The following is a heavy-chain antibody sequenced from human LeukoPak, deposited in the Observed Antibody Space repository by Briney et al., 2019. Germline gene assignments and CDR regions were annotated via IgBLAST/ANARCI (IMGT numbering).Heavy chain of an antibody. CDR3: ARDPGWIAAAGDDY. V-gene: IGHV3-48*04. J-gene: IGHJ4*02. D-gene: IGHD6-13*01. CDR2: ISSSGSTI. CDR1: GFTFSSYG. Sequence: GGSLRLSCAASGFTFSSYGMHWVRQAPGKGLEWVSYISSSGSTIYYADSVKGRFTISRDNAKNSLYLQMNSLRAEDTAVYYCARDPGWIAAAGDDYWGQGTLVTVSS.